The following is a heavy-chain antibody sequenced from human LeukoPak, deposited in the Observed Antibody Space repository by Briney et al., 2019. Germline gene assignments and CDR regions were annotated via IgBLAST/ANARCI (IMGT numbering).Heavy chain of an antibody. CDR1: GGSISSSSDY. D-gene: IGHD1-1*01. J-gene: IGHJ5*02. V-gene: IGHV4-39*07. CDR3: ARLLYTTGTTSWWFDP. Sequence: SETLSLTCTVSGGSISSSSDYWGWIRQPPGKGLEWIGSIYYSGSTNYNPSLKSRVTISVDTSKNQYSLKLSSVTAADTAVYYCARLLYTTGTTSWWFDPWGQGTLVTVSS. CDR2: IYYSGST.